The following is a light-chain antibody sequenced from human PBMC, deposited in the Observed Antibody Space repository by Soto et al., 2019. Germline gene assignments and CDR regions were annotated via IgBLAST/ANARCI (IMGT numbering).Light chain of an antibody. Sequence: QLVLTQPPSVSGAPGQRVTISCTGSSSNIGSGYDVHWYQQLPGTAPKLLIYANTNRPSGVPERISGSKPGTSASLAITGLQAEDEADYYCQSYDSSLSGFVFGTGTKLTVL. CDR1: SSNIGSGYD. CDR3: QSYDSSLSGFV. V-gene: IGLV1-40*01. CDR2: ANT. J-gene: IGLJ1*01.